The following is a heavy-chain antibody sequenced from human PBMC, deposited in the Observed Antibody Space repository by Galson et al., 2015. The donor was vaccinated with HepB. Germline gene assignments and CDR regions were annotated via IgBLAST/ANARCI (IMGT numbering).Heavy chain of an antibody. J-gene: IGHJ5*02. D-gene: IGHD3-3*01. CDR3: ARHVEWLFSPANWFDP. Sequence: ETLSLTCTVSGDSISNSSSFWGWIRQPPGKGLEWIGTIYYSGSTYYNPSLKSRVTMSVDASNNRFSLSLNSVTAADTAVYYCARHVEWLFSPANWFDPWGQGITVTVSS. CDR2: IYYSGST. V-gene: IGHV4-39*01. CDR1: GDSISNSSSF.